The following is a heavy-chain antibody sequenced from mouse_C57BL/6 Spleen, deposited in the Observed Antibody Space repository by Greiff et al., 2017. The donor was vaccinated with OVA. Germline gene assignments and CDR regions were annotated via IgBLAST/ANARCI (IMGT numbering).Heavy chain of an antibody. CDR3: ARGGVFAY. V-gene: IGHV1-50*01. Sequence: QVQLQQPGAELVKPGASVKLSCKASGYTFTSYWMQWVNQRPGQGLEWIGEIDPSDSYTTYHPKFTAPATLTVDTSSSTAYMQLSSLTSEDSAVYYCARGGVFAYWGQRTLVTVSA. CDR2: IDPSDSYT. J-gene: IGHJ3*01. CDR1: GYTFTSYW.